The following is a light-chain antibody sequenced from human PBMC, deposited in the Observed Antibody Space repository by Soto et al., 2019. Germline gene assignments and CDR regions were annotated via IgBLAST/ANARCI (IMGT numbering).Light chain of an antibody. J-gene: IGLJ1*01. CDR3: QSYDSSLSDSDNIV. CDR2: SNN. CDR1: SSNIGADSD. Sequence: QSVLTQPPSVSGAPGQRVTISCTGSSSNIGADSDVHWYQQLPGTAPKLLIYSNNNRPSGVPDRFSGSKSGTSASLAITGVQAEDEADYYCQSYDSSLSDSDNIVFGTGTKVTVL. V-gene: IGLV1-40*01.